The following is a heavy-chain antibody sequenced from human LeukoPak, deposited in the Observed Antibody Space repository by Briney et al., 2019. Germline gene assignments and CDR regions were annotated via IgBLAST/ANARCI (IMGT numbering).Heavy chain of an antibody. Sequence: PGGSLRLSCAASGFTFDDYAMHWVRQAPGKGLEWVSGISWNSGSIGYADSVKGRFTISRDNAKNSLYLQMNSLRAEDTALYYCAKGVPIDYRGQGTLVTVSS. CDR1: GFTFDDYA. V-gene: IGHV3-9*01. CDR2: ISWNSGSI. CDR3: AKGVPIDY. J-gene: IGHJ4*02.